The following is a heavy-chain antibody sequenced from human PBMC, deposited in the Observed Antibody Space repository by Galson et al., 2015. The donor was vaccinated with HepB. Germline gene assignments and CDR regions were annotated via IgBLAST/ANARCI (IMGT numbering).Heavy chain of an antibody. J-gene: IGHJ3*02. D-gene: IGHD1-26*01. Sequence: SLRLSCAASGFTFSSYAMSWVRQAPGKGLEWVSAISGSGGSTYYADSVKGRFTISRDNSKNTLYLQMNSLRAEDTAVYYRAKEGRYHHDAFDIWGQGTMVTVSS. CDR1: GFTFSSYA. CDR3: AKEGRYHHDAFDI. CDR2: ISGSGGST. V-gene: IGHV3-23*01.